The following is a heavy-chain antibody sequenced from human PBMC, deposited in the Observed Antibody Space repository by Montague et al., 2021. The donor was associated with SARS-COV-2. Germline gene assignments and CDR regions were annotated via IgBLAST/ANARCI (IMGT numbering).Heavy chain of an antibody. V-gene: IGHV4-39*01. CDR3: ARHRDNLGSLNWFAP. J-gene: IGHJ5*02. CDR1: AGAIRDTDYF. CDR2: IYYSGTT. D-gene: IGHD3-16*01. Sequence: ETLSLTCTLSAGAIRDTDYFWGWIRQPPGKGLEWIGSIYYSGTTYHNPSLKSRVTISVDTSKNQFSLKLSSVTAADTAVYFCARHRDNLGSLNWFAPWGQGTLVTVSS.